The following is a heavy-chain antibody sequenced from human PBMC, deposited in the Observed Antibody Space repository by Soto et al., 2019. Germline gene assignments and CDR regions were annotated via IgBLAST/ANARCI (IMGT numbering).Heavy chain of an antibody. CDR1: GFTFSSYA. V-gene: IGHV3-23*01. D-gene: IGHD6-19*01. CDR3: ATTGFPKGSSGWYYFDY. Sequence: EVQLLESGGGLVQPGGSLRLSCAASGFTFSSYAMSWVRQAPGKGLEWVSAISGSGGSTYYADSVKGRFTISRDNSKNTLYLQMNSLRAEDTAVYYCATTGFPKGSSGWYYFDYWGQGTLVTVSS. J-gene: IGHJ4*02. CDR2: ISGSGGST.